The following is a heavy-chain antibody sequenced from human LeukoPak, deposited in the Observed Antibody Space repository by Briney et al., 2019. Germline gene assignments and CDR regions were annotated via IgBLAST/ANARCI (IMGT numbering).Heavy chain of an antibody. J-gene: IGHJ4*02. V-gene: IGHV3-74*01. D-gene: IGHD3-22*01. CDR3: ARGPPMYSYGSSAYHYDYFEY. CDR1: GFRFSETW. Sequence: PGGSLRLSCAASGFRFSETWMHWVRQAPGKGLVWVSRIRSDGSDARYAESVKGRFTIYRDNAKNTLYLQMNSLRTDDTAIYYCARGPPMYSYGSSAYHYDYFEYWGQGTLVTVSS. CDR2: IRSDGSDA.